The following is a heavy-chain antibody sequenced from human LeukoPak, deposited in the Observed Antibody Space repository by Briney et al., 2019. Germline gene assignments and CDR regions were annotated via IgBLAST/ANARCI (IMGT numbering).Heavy chain of an antibody. D-gene: IGHD1-26*01. Sequence: PGGSLRLSCAASGFASTIDAMGSVRQAPGEGLEWVSAIRGSGGSTYYADSVKGRFTISRDNSKNTLYLQMNNLRAEDTAVYYCARDRSVVGAKEFDPWGQGTLVTVSS. CDR1: GFASTIDA. CDR3: ARDRSVVGAKEFDP. V-gene: IGHV3-23*01. CDR2: IRGSGGST. J-gene: IGHJ5*02.